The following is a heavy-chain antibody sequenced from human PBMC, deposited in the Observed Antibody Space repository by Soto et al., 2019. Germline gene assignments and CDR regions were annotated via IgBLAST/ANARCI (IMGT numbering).Heavy chain of an antibody. CDR3: AGRGWRQELLVY. D-gene: IGHD1-7*01. Sequence: GASVKVSCKASGGTFSSYAISWVRQAPGQGLEWMGGIIPIFGTANYAQKFQGRVTITADKSTSTAYMELSSLRSEDTAVYYCAGRGWRQELLVYWGQGTLVTVSS. V-gene: IGHV1-69*06. J-gene: IGHJ4*02. CDR1: GGTFSSYA. CDR2: IIPIFGTA.